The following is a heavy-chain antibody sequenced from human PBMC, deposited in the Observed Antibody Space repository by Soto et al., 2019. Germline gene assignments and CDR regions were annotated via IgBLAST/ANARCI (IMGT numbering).Heavy chain of an antibody. CDR1: GGSISSGDYY. D-gene: IGHD3-9*01. Sequence: QVQLQESGPGLVKPSQTLSLTCTVSGGSISSGDYYWSWIRQPPGKGLEWIGYIYYSGSTYYNPSLKIPFIISVATSKNQFSLKLSSVTAADTAVYYCARDHYVYDILTGYGYYYGMDVWGQGTTVTVSS. V-gene: IGHV4-30-4*01. J-gene: IGHJ6*02. CDR3: ARDHYVYDILTGYGYYYGMDV. CDR2: IYYSGST.